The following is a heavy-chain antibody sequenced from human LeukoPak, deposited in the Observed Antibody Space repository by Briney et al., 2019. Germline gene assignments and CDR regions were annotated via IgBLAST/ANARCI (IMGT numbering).Heavy chain of an antibody. J-gene: IGHJ4*02. CDR1: GGSISSYY. V-gene: IGHV4-4*09. CDR2: IYTSGST. D-gene: IGHD3-22*01. CDR3: ARLSYYYDSSGYYYVFDY. Sequence: KSSETLSLTCTVSGGSISSYYWSWIRQPPGKGLEWIGYIYTSGSTNYNPSLKSRVTISVDTSKNQFSLKLNSVTAADTAVYYCARLSYYYDSSGYYYVFDYWGQGTLVTVSS.